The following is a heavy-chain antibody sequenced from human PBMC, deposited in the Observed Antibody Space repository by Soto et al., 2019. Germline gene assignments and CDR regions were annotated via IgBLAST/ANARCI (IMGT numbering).Heavy chain of an antibody. CDR2: IVPLFGTA. V-gene: IGHV1-69*12. Sequence: QVQLVQSGAEVKEPGSSVNVSCKTSGGTFGNTAVTWVRQVPGQGLEWIGGIVPLFGTANYAQKFRGRVMITADESPSTAHMDLGRLRSDDTAIYSCARDGGPGYSFWSGPLGGGRFDPWGQGTLVTVSS. CDR1: GGTFGNTA. D-gene: IGHD3-3*01. J-gene: IGHJ5*02. CDR3: ARDGGPGYSFWSGPLGGGRFDP.